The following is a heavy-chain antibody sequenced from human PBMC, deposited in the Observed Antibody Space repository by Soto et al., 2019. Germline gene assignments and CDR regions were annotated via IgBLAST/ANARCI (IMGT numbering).Heavy chain of an antibody. D-gene: IGHD3-22*01. CDR1: GFTFSNYG. CDR2: PSDPGSNK. Sequence: QVQLVESGGGVVQPGRSLRLSCTASGFTFSNYGMHWVRQAPGKGLEWVAVPSDPGSNKDYADSVRGRFTISRDNSKNTLYLQMNSLTAQDTAMYYCARGSIVVISRDWLDPWGQGTLVTVSS. J-gene: IGHJ5*02. CDR3: ARGSIVVISRDWLDP. V-gene: IGHV3-30*03.